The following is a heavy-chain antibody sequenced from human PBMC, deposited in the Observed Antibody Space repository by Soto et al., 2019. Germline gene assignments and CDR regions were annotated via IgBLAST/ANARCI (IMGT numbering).Heavy chain of an antibody. CDR1: GFTFSSYG. CDR3: AKEERYSSSWYNSYYGMDV. Sequence: ESGGGVVQPGRSLRLSCAASGFTFSSYGMHWVRQAPGKGLEWVAVISYDGSNKYYADSVKGRFTISRDNSKNTLYLQMNSLRAEDTAVYYCAKEERYSSSWYNSYYGMDVWGQGTTVTVSS. J-gene: IGHJ6*02. CDR2: ISYDGSNK. V-gene: IGHV3-30*18. D-gene: IGHD6-13*01.